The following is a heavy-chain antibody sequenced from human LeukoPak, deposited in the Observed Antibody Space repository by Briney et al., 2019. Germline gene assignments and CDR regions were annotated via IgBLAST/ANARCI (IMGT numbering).Heavy chain of an antibody. Sequence: ASVKVSCKASGGTFSSYAISWVRQAPGQGLEWMGGIIPIFGTANYAQKLQGRVTITADKSTSTAYMELSSLRSEDTAVYYCARDSGSYRDYMDVWGKGTTVTVSS. CDR1: GGTFSSYA. V-gene: IGHV1-69*06. CDR2: IIPIFGTA. D-gene: IGHD1-26*01. J-gene: IGHJ6*03. CDR3: ARDSGSYRDYMDV.